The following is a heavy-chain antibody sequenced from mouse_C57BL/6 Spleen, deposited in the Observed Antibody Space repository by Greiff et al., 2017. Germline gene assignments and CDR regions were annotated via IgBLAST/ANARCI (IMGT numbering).Heavy chain of an antibody. V-gene: IGHV1-82*01. D-gene: IGHD3-2*02. CDR1: GYAFSSSW. J-gene: IGHJ4*01. CDR3: AGDSSGYVNYAMYY. CDR2: ILPGDGDT. Sequence: VQLQQSGPELVKPGASVKISCKASGYAFSSSWMNWVKPRPGKGLEWIGRILPGDGDTNYNGKFKGQATLAADKSSSTAYMQRSSLTSEDYAVYCCAGDSSGYVNYAMYYWGQGTSVTVSS.